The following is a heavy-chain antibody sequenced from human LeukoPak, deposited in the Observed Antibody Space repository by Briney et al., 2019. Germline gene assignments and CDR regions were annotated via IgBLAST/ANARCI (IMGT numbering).Heavy chain of an antibody. V-gene: IGHV3-30*04. CDR3: ARDRHYYGSGSENWFDP. CDR1: GFTFSSYA. Sequence: GGSLRLSCAASGFTFSSYAMHWVRQAPGKGLEWVAVISYDGSNKYYADSVKGRFTISRDNSKNTLYLQMNSLRAEDTAVYYCARDRHYYGSGSENWFDPWGQETLVTVSS. D-gene: IGHD3-10*01. CDR2: ISYDGSNK. J-gene: IGHJ5*02.